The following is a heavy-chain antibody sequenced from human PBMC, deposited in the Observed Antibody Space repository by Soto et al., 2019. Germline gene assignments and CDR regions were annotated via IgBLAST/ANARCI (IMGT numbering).Heavy chain of an antibody. CDR3: ARDRIAALGGYYYYYGMDV. CDR1: GGTFSSYA. CDR2: IIPIFGTA. D-gene: IGHD6-13*01. J-gene: IGHJ6*02. Sequence: QVQLVQSGAEVEKPGSSVKVSCKASGGTFSSYAISWVRQAPVQGLEWMGGIIPIFGTANYAQKFQGRVTITADESTSPAYMQLSSLRSEDTAVYYCARDRIAALGGYYYYYGMDVWGQGTTVTVSS. V-gene: IGHV1-69*01.